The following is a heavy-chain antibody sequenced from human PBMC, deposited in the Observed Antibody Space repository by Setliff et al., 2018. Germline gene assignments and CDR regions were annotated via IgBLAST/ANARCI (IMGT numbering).Heavy chain of an antibody. V-gene: IGHV1-18*01. CDR2: ISGYNGDT. J-gene: IGHJ6*03. Sequence: ASVKVSCKASGYTFTSYGINWVRQAPGQRLEWVGWISGYNGDTNYAQKFQGRVTLTTDRSTSTAYMELRSLKSEDTATYFCARGLIAYASWYPNKHTYYYYMDVWGKGTTVTVSS. CDR3: ARGLIAYASWYPNKHTYYYYMDV. CDR1: GYTFTSYG. D-gene: IGHD6-13*01.